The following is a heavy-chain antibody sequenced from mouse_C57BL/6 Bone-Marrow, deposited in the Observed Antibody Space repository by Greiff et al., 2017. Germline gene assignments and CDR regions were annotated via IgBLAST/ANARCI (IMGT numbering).Heavy chain of an antibody. CDR3: ARVYYGCDGFAY. CDR1: GYTFTSYT. CDR2: INPSSGYT. J-gene: IGHJ3*01. D-gene: IGHD2-2*01. Sequence: VQLQQSGAELVKPGASVKMSCKASGYTFTSYTMHWVNQRPGQGLEWIGYINPSSGYTKYNQKFKDKATLTADKSSSTAYMQLSSLTSEDSAVYYCARVYYGCDGFAYWGRGTLVTVTA. V-gene: IGHV1-4*01.